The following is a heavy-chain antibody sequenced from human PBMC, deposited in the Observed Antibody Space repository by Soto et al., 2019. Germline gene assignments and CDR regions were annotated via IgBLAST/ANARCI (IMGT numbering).Heavy chain of an antibody. D-gene: IGHD6-13*01. V-gene: IGHV4-34*01. Sequence: SETLSLTCAVYGGSISGYYWSWIRQPPGKGLEWIGEINHSGSTNYNPSLKSRVTISVDTSKNQFSLKLSSVTAADTAVYYCASQPSSSWYYFDYWGQGTLVTVSS. CDR3: ASQPSSSWYYFDY. CDR1: GGSISGYY. J-gene: IGHJ4*02. CDR2: INHSGST.